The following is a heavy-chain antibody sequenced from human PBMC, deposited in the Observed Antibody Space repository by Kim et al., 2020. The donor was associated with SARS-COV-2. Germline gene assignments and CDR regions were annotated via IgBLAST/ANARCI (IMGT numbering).Heavy chain of an antibody. V-gene: IGHV1-69*13. CDR2: IIPFFDTT. J-gene: IGHJ4*02. CDR1: GGTFGTYP. D-gene: IGHD3-22*01. CDR3: ASRFFDSSGNYHDF. Sequence: SVKVSCKASGGTFGTYPISWVRQAPGQGLEWMGGIIPFFDTTNYAPKFQGRVTMTADDSTRTTYMELSSLKSGDTAVYFCASRFFDSSGNYHDFWGQGTLVTVSS.